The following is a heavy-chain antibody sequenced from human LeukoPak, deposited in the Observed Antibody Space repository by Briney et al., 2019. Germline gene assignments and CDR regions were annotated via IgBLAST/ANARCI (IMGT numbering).Heavy chain of an antibody. V-gene: IGHV3-53*01. CDR1: GFTVSSNY. CDR3: ARSSGYSYGYEKFDY. CDR2: IYSGGST. Sequence: GGSLRLSCAASGFTVSSNYMSWVRQAPGKGLERVSLIYSGGSTYYADSVKGRFTISRDNPKNTLYLQMNSLRAEDTAVYSCARSSGYSYGYEKFDYWGQGTLVTVSS. D-gene: IGHD5-18*01. J-gene: IGHJ4*02.